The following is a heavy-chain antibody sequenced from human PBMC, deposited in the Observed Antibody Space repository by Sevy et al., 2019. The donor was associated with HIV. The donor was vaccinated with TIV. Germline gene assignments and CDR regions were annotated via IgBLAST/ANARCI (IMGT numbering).Heavy chain of an antibody. CDR1: GYSFTSYW. CDR3: ARHDPVGYCSSTSCYSGDY. J-gene: IGHJ4*02. D-gene: IGHD2-2*02. CDR2: IYPGDSDT. Sequence: GESLKISCKGSGYSFTSYWIGWVRQMPGKGLEWMGIIYPGDSDTRYSPSFQGQVTISAAKSISTAYLQWSSLQASDTAMYYCARHDPVGYCSSTSCYSGDYWGQGTLVTVSS. V-gene: IGHV5-51*01.